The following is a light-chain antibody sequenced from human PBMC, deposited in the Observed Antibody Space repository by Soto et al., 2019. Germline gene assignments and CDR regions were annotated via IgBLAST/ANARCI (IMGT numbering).Light chain of an antibody. Sequence: EIVLTQSPGTLSLSPGERAILSCRASQSVSSSYLAWYQQKPGQAPRLLIYGASSRATGIPDRFRGSGSGTAFTVNISRLEPGDFAVYYCQQYGSSSWTFGQGTKVDTK. J-gene: IGKJ1*01. V-gene: IGKV3-20*01. CDR3: QQYGSSSWT. CDR1: QSVSSSY. CDR2: GAS.